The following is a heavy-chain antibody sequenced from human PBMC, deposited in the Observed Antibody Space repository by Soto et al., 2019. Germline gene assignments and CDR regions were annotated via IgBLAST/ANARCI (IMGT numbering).Heavy chain of an antibody. CDR3: ATSRSSSSSLLDH. CDR2: IYYSGTFSYT. CDR1: GDSISSSSYY. D-gene: IGHD6-6*01. V-gene: IGHV4-39*01. Sequence: QLQLQESDSGLVKPSETLSLTCTVSGDSISSSSYYCGWIRQPPGKGLEWLGSIYYSGTFSYTYYSPPLKSRVTISVDKSKNQFFLRLSSVTAADTSAYYCATSRSSSSSLLDHWGQGTLVTVSS. J-gene: IGHJ4*02.